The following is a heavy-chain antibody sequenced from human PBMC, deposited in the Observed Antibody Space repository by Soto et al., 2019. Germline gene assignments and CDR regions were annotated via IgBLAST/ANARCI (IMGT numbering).Heavy chain of an antibody. CDR3: VREDGHGGKFDD. V-gene: IGHV1-2*04. Sequence: QVRLVQSGAEVKNPGASVKVSCKTSGYTFTGYIIHWVRQAPGQGLEWMGFISPKDGGTKSTQKLQGWVTMTRDTSIGTAYLELSRLTPDDTAVYGWVREDGHGGKFDDWGQGTLVTVSS. CDR2: ISPKDGGT. D-gene: IGHD3-16*01. CDR1: GYTFTGYI. J-gene: IGHJ4*02.